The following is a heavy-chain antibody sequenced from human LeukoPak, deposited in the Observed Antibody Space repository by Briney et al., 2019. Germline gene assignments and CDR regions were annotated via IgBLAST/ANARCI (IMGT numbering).Heavy chain of an antibody. J-gene: IGHJ5*02. CDR2: IKDDGRDK. CDR1: GFNFRNYW. V-gene: IGHV3-7*01. CDR3: ARDTRGGFDT. D-gene: IGHD1-26*01. Sequence: GGSLRLSCAASGFNFRNYWISWVRQAPGKGLEWVANIKDDGRDKYYVDSVKGRFTISRDNARNSLPLQMNSLRVEDTAVYYCARDTRGGFDTWGQGTLVTVSS.